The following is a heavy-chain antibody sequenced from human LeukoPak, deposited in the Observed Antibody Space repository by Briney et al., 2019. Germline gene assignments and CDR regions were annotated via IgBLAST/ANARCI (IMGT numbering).Heavy chain of an antibody. CDR1: GFTFSSYA. V-gene: IGHV3-23*01. J-gene: IGHJ4*02. CDR2: IGGSDGST. Sequence: GGSLRLSCAASGFTFSSYAMSWVRQAPEKGLEWVSTIGGSDGSTDYADSVKGRFTISRDNFKNTLYLQMKSLRAEDTAVYYCTREPGYSIGWGIDNWGQGTLVTVSS. CDR3: TREPGYSIGWGIDN. D-gene: IGHD6-19*01.